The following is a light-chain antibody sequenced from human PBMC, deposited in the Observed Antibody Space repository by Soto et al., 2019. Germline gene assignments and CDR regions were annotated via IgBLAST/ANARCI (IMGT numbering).Light chain of an antibody. CDR1: QSVSNNY. V-gene: IGKV3-20*01. Sequence: EIVLTQSPGTLSLSPGEIATLSCRASQSVSNNYLAWYQQKPGQAPRLLIYGASNRATGIPDRFSGSGSGTDFTLTISRLEPEDFAVYYCQQDGSSGTFGQGTK. CDR3: QQDGSSGT. CDR2: GAS. J-gene: IGKJ1*01.